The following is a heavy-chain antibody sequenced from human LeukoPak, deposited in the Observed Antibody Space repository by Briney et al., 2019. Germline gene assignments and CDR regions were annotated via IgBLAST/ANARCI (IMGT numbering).Heavy chain of an antibody. CDR3: TGRLSYYYDSSGYFFDY. CDR2: IRSKANSYAT. D-gene: IGHD3-22*01. V-gene: IGHV3-73*01. Sequence: GGSLRLSCAASGFTFSGSAMHWVRQASGKGLEWVGRIRSKANSYATAYAAPVKGRFTISRDDSKNTAYLQMNSLKTEDTAVYYCTGRLSYYYDSSGYFFDYWGQGTLVTVSS. CDR1: GFTFSGSA. J-gene: IGHJ4*02.